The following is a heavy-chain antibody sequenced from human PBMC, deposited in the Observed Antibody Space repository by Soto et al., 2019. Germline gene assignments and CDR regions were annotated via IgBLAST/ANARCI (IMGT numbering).Heavy chain of an antibody. D-gene: IGHD2-15*01. J-gene: IGHJ4*02. CDR1: GFSFSVYG. CDR2: IWYDASKQ. V-gene: IGHV3-33*01. Sequence: GGPLRLSCETSGFSFSVYGMHWVRQAPGKGLGWVAVIWYDASKQFYAASVEGRFTISRDNSQAILYLQMNSLRAEDTAVYYCAAWAEGATEVHWGQGTLVTVSS. CDR3: AAWAEGATEVH.